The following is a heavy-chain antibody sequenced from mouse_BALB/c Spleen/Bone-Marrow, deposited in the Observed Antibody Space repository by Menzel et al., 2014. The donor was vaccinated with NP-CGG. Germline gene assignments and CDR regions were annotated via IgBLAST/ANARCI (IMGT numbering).Heavy chain of an antibody. D-gene: IGHD2-3*01. CDR3: SRLGYYGGFAH. Sequence: EVQLVESGGGLVQPGGSLKLSCAASGFDFSRYWMSWVRQAPGKGLQWIGEINPDSSTINYTPSLKDEFIISRDNAKNTLYLQMSKVRSEDTGLYYCSRLGYYGGFAHWGQGTLVTVSA. J-gene: IGHJ3*01. CDR1: GFDFSRYW. CDR2: INPDSSTI. V-gene: IGHV4-1*02.